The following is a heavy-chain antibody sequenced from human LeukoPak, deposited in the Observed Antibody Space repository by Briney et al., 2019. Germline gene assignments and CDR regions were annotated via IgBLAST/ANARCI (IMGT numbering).Heavy chain of an antibody. J-gene: IGHJ6*02. V-gene: IGHV4-30-2*01. D-gene: IGHD5-12*01. CDR2: IYHTGST. CDR1: DGSIRRSGYS. Sequence: PSQTLSLTCAVSDGSIRRSGYSWSWIRQPPGKGLEWIGFIYHTGSTYYNPSLKSRVTISIDRSKNQFSLKLTSVTGADTAVYYCARDRMWDDIVATNFYYYGMDVWGQGTTVTVSS. CDR3: ARDRMWDDIVATNFYYYGMDV.